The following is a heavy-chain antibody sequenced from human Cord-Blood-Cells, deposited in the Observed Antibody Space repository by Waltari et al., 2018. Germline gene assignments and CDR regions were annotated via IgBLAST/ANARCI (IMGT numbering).Heavy chain of an antibody. CDR3: ARGRGSSGMDV. CDR2: ISSSSTI. CDR1: GFTFSSYS. J-gene: IGHJ6*02. V-gene: IGHV3-48*01. D-gene: IGHD6-6*01. Sequence: EVQLVESGGGLVQPGGSLRLSCAASGFTFSSYSLNWVRQAPGKGLEWVSYISSSSTIYYADSVKGRFTISRDNAKNSLYLQMNSLRAEDTAVYYCARGRGSSGMDVWGQGTTVTVSS.